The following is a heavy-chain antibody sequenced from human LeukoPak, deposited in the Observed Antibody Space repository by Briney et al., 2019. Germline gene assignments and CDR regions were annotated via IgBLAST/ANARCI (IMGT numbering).Heavy chain of an antibody. D-gene: IGHD3-3*01. J-gene: IGHJ3*02. CDR3: ARDSQVGRITIFGVVEEDAFDI. Sequence: SGGSLRLSCAASGFTFSDHYMDWVRQAPGKGLEWVGRTRNKANSYTTEYAASVKGRFTISRDDSKNSLYLQMNSLKTEDTAVYYCARDSQVGRITIFGVVEEDAFDIWGQGTMVTVSS. CDR2: TRNKANSYTT. V-gene: IGHV3-72*01. CDR1: GFTFSDHY.